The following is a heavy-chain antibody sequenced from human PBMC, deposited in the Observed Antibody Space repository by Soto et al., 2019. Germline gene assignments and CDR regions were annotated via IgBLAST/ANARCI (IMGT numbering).Heavy chain of an antibody. CDR1: GGTFSSYA. J-gene: IGHJ3*02. D-gene: IGHD3-3*01. V-gene: IGHV1-69*01. Sequence: QVQLVQSGAEVKKPGSSVKVSCKASGGTFSSYAIRWVRQAPGQGLEWMGGIIPIFGTANYAQKFQGRVTITADESTSAAYMELSSLRSEDTAVYYCARGRFQTTKHAFDIWGQGTMVTFAS. CDR2: IIPIFGTA. CDR3: ARGRFQTTKHAFDI.